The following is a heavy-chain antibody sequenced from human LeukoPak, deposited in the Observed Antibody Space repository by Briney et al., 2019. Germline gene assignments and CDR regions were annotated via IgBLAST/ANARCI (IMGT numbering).Heavy chain of an antibody. V-gene: IGHV3-23*01. Sequence: PGGSLRLSCAASGFTFSTYAMSWVRQAPGKGLEWVSTISISGGSTYYADSVKGRFTISRDNSKNTLYLQMNSLRAEDTAVYYCARDKHAYYYDSSGYYYGYFQHWGQGTLVTVSS. CDR1: GFTFSTYA. CDR2: ISISGGST. D-gene: IGHD3-22*01. CDR3: ARDKHAYYYDSSGYYYGYFQH. J-gene: IGHJ1*01.